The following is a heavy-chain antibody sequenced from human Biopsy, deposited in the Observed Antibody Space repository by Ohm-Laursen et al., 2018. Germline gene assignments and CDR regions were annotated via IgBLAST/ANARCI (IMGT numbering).Heavy chain of an antibody. J-gene: IGHJ2*01. CDR3: ARRSAANWYFNL. CDR2: IYNTGDT. CDR1: GDSINSSY. D-gene: IGHD6-25*01. V-gene: IGHV4-59*08. Sequence: SETLSLTCTVSGDSINSSYWSWIRQPPGKGLEPIGYIYNTGDTTYNPSLQSRVTISLDTSNNQLSLRLRSVTAADAAVYYCARRSAANWYFNLWGRGTLVTVSS.